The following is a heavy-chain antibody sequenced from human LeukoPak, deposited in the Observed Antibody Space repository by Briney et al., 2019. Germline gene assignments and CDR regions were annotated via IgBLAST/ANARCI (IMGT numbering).Heavy chain of an antibody. CDR3: ARVSCSSTSCYRGSPYYYYGMDV. J-gene: IGHJ6*02. Sequence: ASVKVSCKASGYTFTSYGISWVRQAPGQGLEWMGWISAYNGNTNYAQKLQGRVTMTTDTSTSTAYMEPRSLRSDDTAVYYCARVSCSSTSCYRGSPYYYYGMDVWGQGTTVTVSS. CDR1: GYTFTSYG. V-gene: IGHV1-18*01. CDR2: ISAYNGNT. D-gene: IGHD2-2*01.